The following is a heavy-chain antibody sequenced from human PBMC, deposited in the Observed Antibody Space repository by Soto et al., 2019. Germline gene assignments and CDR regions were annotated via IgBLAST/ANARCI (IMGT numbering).Heavy chain of an antibody. CDR1: GFTFSSYG. CDR3: AKDLAAPARYYYYGMDV. CDR2: ISYDGSNK. Sequence: GGSLRLSCAASGFTFSSYGMHWVRQAPGKGLEWVAVISYDGSNKYYADSAKGRFTISRDNSKNTLYLQMNSLRAEDTAVYYCAKDLAAPARYYYYGMDVWGQGTTVTVSS. D-gene: IGHD6-25*01. V-gene: IGHV3-30*18. J-gene: IGHJ6*02.